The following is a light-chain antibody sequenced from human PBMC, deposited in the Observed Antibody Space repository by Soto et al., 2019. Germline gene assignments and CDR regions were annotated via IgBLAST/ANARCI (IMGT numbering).Light chain of an antibody. J-gene: IGKJ4*01. CDR3: PQRSSWLLT. CDR2: DAS. CDR1: QSVSSY. Sequence: EIVLTQSPATLSLSPGERATLSCRASQSVSSYLAWYQQKPGQAPRLLIYDASNRATGIPARFSGSGSGTDFTITISSLEPEDFAVYYCPQRSSWLLTFGGGTKGEIK. V-gene: IGKV3-11*01.